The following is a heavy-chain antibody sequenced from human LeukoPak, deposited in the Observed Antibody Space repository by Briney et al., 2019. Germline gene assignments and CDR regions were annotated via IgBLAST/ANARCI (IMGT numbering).Heavy chain of an antibody. V-gene: IGHV3-15*01. Sequence: GGSLRLSCAASGFTFSNAWVTWVRQAPGKGLEWVGRSRSKTDGGTTDYGAPVKGRFSISRDDSKSTLYLQMNSLKTEDTAVYYCATDGYCSAGSCYSYDNWGQGTLVTVSP. CDR3: ATDGYCSAGSCYSYDN. D-gene: IGHD2-15*01. J-gene: IGHJ4*02. CDR2: SRSKTDGGTT. CDR1: GFTFSNAW.